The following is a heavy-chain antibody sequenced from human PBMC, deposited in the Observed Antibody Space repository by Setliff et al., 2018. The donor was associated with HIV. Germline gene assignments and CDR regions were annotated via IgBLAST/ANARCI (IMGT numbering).Heavy chain of an antibody. CDR3: AKHWYSSSWYHVFDI. J-gene: IGHJ3*02. D-gene: IGHD6-13*01. CDR2: IYYSGTT. Sequence: SETLSLTCTVSGGSISSYYWSWIRKPPGKGLEWIGYIYYSGTTNYNPSLKSRVTISVDTSKNQFSLKLSSVTAADTAVYYCAKHWYSSSWYHVFDIWGQGTMVTVSS. CDR1: GGSISSYY. V-gene: IGHV4-59*08.